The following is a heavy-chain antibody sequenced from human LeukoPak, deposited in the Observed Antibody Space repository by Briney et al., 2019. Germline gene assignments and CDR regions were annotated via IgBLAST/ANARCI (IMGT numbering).Heavy chain of an antibody. D-gene: IGHD3-10*01. V-gene: IGHV4-39*01. Sequence: SETLSLTCTVSGGSITSSNYYWGWIRQPPGKGLEWIGSFYYSGSTNYNPSLKSRVTISVDTSKNQFSLKLSSVTAADTAVYYCVYYYGSGSVEYRGQGTLVTVSS. CDR1: GGSITSSNYY. CDR2: FYYSGST. CDR3: VYYYGSGSVEY. J-gene: IGHJ4*02.